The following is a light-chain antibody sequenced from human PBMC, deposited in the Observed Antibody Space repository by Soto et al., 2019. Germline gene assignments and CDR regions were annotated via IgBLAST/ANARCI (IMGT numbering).Light chain of an antibody. CDR3: QEYDSYSST. J-gene: IGKJ2*01. Sequence: DIQITQSPSTLSASVGDRVTITCRASQSISNYLAWYQQKPGKAPKVLIYDASSFESGVPLRFSGSGSGTEFTLTISSLQPDDFATYYCQEYDSYSSTFGQGTKLQIK. V-gene: IGKV1-5*01. CDR2: DAS. CDR1: QSISNY.